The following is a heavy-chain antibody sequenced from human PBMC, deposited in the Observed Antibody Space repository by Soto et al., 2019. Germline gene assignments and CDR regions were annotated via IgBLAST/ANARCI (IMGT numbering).Heavy chain of an antibody. V-gene: IGHV4-34*01. D-gene: IGHD2-2*01. J-gene: IGHJ5*02. CDR1: SGSFSGYY. CDR2: INHSGGT. CDR3: ARLVVVAPVANA. Sequence: SETLSLTCSIYSGSFSGYYWSWIRKPPGKGLEWIGEINHSGGTSYNPSLKSRVTISVDTSKSQFSLKLTSVTAADTAVYFCARLVVVAPVANAWGQGTLVTVSS.